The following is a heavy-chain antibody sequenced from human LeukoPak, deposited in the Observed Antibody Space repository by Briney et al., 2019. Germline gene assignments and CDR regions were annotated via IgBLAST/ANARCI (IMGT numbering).Heavy chain of an antibody. CDR3: AKVSSGRSYGMDV. Sequence: PGGSLRLSCAASGFTFDDYAMHWVRQAPGKGLEGVSGISWNSGSIGYADSVKGRFTISRDNAKNSLYLQMNSLRAEDTALYYCAKVSSGRSYGMDVWGQGTTVTVSS. CDR1: GFTFDDYA. V-gene: IGHV3-9*01. J-gene: IGHJ6*02. D-gene: IGHD6-19*01. CDR2: ISWNSGSI.